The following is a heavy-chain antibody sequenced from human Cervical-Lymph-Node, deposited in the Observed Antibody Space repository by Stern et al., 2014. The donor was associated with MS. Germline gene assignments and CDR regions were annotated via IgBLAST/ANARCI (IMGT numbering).Heavy chain of an antibody. J-gene: IGHJ6*02. Sequence: VHLVESGGGVVQPGRSLRLSCAASGFTFSSYAMHWVRQAPGKGLEWVAVISYDGSNKYYADSVKGRFTISRDNSKNTLYLQMNSLRAEDTAVYYCARDRAYGMDVWGQGTTVTVSS. D-gene: IGHD3-10*01. CDR1: GFTFSSYA. CDR3: ARDRAYGMDV. V-gene: IGHV3-30*01. CDR2: ISYDGSNK.